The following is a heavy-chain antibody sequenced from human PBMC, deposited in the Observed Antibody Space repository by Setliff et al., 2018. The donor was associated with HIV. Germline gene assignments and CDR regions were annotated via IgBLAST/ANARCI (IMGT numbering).Heavy chain of an antibody. CDR3: ARGRPTGYFDC. Sequence: LRLSCAASGFTFRNYKFNWVRQAPGRGLEWVSSISIGSGGAIDYADSVQGRFTISRDNSKNSLYLQMNGLRGEDTAVYYCARGRPTGYFDCWGQGTLVTVSS. J-gene: IGHJ4*02. CDR2: ISIGSGGAI. D-gene: IGHD1-1*01. CDR1: GFTFRNYK. V-gene: IGHV3-21*01.